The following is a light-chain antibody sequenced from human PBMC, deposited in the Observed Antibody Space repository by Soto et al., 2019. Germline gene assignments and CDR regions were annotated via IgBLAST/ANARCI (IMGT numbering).Light chain of an antibody. J-gene: IGLJ1*01. CDR1: SSDVGGYNY. CDR2: EIS. CDR3: SSYTSTSTIYV. V-gene: IGLV2-14*01. Sequence: ALTQPASVSGSPGQSITISCTGTSSDVGGYNYVSWYQQHPGKVPKLLIYEISNRPSGVSLRFSGSKSGHTASLTISGLQAEDEADYYCSSYTSTSTIYVFGTGTKLTVL.